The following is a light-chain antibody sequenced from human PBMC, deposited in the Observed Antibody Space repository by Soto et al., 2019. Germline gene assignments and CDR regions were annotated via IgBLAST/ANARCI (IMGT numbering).Light chain of an antibody. J-gene: IGLJ2*01. V-gene: IGLV2-14*01. Sequence: QSALTQPASVSGSPGQSITISCTGTSSDVGGYNYVSWYQQHPGKAPKLMIYDVSNRPSGVSNRFSGSKSGNTASLTISGLQAEDDADYYCSSYTGSSTLLFGGGTQLTVL. CDR1: SSDVGGYNY. CDR2: DVS. CDR3: SSYTGSSTLL.